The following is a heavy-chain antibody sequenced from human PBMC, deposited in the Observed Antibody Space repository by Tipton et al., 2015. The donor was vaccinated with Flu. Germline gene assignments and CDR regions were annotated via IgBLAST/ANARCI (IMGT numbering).Heavy chain of an antibody. J-gene: IGHJ6*02. D-gene: IGHD6-19*01. Sequence: GSLRLSCAASGFLVSDKYMTWVRQAPGKGLEWVSTFYRGGSTYYADSVKGRFSISRDRSNNTVYLQLDNLRAEDTTVYFCAGEIRHSDWTLDYYGMDVWGQGTTFIVSS. V-gene: IGHV3-53*01. CDR3: AGEIRHSDWTLDYYGMDV. CDR1: GFLVSDKY. CDR2: FYRGGST.